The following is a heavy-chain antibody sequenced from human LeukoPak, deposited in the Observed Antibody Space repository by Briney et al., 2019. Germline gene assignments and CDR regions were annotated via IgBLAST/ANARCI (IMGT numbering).Heavy chain of an antibody. Sequence: SETLSLTCTVSGGSINNYYWSWIRQPPGKGLDWIGYIRYTGLTNYNPSLTSRLTISVDTSKNQFSLKLSSVTAADAAVYFCARVVPDGYSDYWGQGTLVTVSS. CDR2: IRYTGLT. V-gene: IGHV4-59*01. J-gene: IGHJ4*02. CDR3: ARVVPDGYSDY. CDR1: GGSINNYY. D-gene: IGHD5-24*01.